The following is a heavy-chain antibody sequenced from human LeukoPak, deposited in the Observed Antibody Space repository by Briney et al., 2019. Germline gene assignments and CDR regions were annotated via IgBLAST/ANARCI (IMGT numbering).Heavy chain of an antibody. CDR3: AKDKSFHYYDSSAYPDY. CDR1: GFTFDDNA. V-gene: IGHV3-9*01. Sequence: GGSLRLSCAASGFTFDDNAMHWVRQAPGKGLEWVSGISWNSGSIGYADSVKGRFTISRDNANNSLYLQMNSLRAEDTALYYCAKDKSFHYYDSSAYPDYWGQGTLVTVSS. J-gene: IGHJ4*02. D-gene: IGHD3-22*01. CDR2: ISWNSGSI.